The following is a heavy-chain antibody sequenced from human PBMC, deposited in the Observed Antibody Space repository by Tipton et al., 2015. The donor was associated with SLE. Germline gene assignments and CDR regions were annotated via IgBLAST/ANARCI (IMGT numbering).Heavy chain of an antibody. CDR1: EFTFSNYA. CDR3: AKGRRITIFGVVGEAFDL. CDR2: ISGNGGST. Sequence: SLRLSCVASEFTFSNYATTWVRQAPGKGLEWVSNISGNGGSTYYADSVKGRFTISRDNSKNTLYLQMNSLRVEDTAVYYCAKGRRITIFGVVGEAFDLWGQGTMVSVSS. J-gene: IGHJ3*01. D-gene: IGHD3-3*01. V-gene: IGHV3-23*01.